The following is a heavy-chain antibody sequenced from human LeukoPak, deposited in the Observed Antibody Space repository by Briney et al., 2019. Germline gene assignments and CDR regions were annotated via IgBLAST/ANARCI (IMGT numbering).Heavy chain of an antibody. J-gene: IGHJ4*02. CDR1: GFTFSSYG. CDR2: IRYDGSNK. Sequence: PGGSLRLSCAASGFTFSSYGMHWVRQAPGKGLEWVAFIRYDGSNKYYADSVKGRFTISRDNSKNTLYLQMNSLRAEDTAVYYCAKDRTIFGVVTRYYFDYWGQGTPVTVSS. V-gene: IGHV3-30*02. D-gene: IGHD3-3*01. CDR3: AKDRTIFGVVTRYYFDY.